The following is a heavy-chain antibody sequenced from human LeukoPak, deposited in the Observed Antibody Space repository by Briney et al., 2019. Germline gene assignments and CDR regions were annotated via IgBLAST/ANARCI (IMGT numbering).Heavy chain of an antibody. Sequence: SETLSLTCTVSGGSISSYYWSWIRQPAGKGLEWIGRIYTSGSTSYNPSLKSRVTMSVDTSKNQFSLKLSSVTAADTAVYYCARGIAVAGTDYFDYWGQGTLVTVSS. D-gene: IGHD6-19*01. CDR1: GGSISSYY. J-gene: IGHJ4*02. V-gene: IGHV4-4*07. CDR3: ARGIAVAGTDYFDY. CDR2: IYTSGST.